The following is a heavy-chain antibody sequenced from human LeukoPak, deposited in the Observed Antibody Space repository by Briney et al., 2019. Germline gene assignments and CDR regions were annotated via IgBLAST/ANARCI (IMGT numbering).Heavy chain of an antibody. D-gene: IGHD2-15*01. CDR1: GGSISGYF. CDR2: IHDNGDS. Sequence: SETLSLTRTVSGGSISGYFWSWIRQHAGKGLEWIGRIHDNGDSNHNPSLKSRVTMALDTSGNQASLKLTSVTAADTAVYYCARAPSGCGGTCPSDHWGPGTLVTVSS. V-gene: IGHV4-4*07. J-gene: IGHJ4*02. CDR3: ARAPSGCGGTCPSDH.